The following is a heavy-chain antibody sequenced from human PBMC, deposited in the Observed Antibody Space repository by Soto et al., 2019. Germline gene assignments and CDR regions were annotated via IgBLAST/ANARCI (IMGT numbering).Heavy chain of an antibody. CDR3: ARAYGDWRYFDY. Sequence: QVYLVESGGGVVQPGTSLRLSCAASGFTFSSYGMYWVRQTPGKGLDWVAVIWYDGSNKYYADSVKGRFTISRDNSKNTLYLQVNSLRVEDTAVYYCARAYGDWRYFDYWGQGTLVTVSS. D-gene: IGHD4-17*01. V-gene: IGHV3-33*01. CDR2: IWYDGSNK. CDR1: GFTFSSYG. J-gene: IGHJ4*02.